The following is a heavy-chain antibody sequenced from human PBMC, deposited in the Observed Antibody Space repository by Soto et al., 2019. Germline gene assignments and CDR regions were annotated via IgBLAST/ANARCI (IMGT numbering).Heavy chain of an antibody. Sequence: PGGSLRLSCAASGFTFSSYAMSWVRQAPGKGLEWVSAISGSGGSTYYADSVKGRFTISRDNSKNTLYLQMNSLRAEGTAVYYCAKDPTAGVTTLFDYWGQGTLVTVSS. CDR3: AKDPTAGVTTLFDY. CDR2: ISGSGGST. D-gene: IGHD4-17*01. V-gene: IGHV3-23*01. J-gene: IGHJ4*02. CDR1: GFTFSSYA.